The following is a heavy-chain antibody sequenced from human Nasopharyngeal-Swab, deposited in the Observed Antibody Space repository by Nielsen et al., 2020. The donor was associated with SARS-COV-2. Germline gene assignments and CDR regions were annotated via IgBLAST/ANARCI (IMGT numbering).Heavy chain of an antibody. CDR3: ARAGRGYSNGEIDGFHCMDV. CDR2: IIPILGKA. J-gene: IGHJ6*03. Sequence: SVKVSCKASGGTFTNYGITWVRQAPGQGLEWIGRIIPILGKANNARKFQGRVTITADKSTSTVYMELSSLRSEDTAVYYCARAGRGYSNGEIDGFHCMDVWGRGTAVAVSS. V-gene: IGHV1-69*04. CDR1: GGTFTNYG. D-gene: IGHD5-12*01.